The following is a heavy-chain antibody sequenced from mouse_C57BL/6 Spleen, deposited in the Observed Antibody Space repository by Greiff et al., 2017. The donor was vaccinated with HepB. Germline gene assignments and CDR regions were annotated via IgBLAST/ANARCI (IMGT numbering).Heavy chain of an antibody. D-gene: IGHD5-1*01. J-gene: IGHJ3*01. V-gene: IGHV1-64*01. Sequence: QVQLQQPGAELVKPGASVTLSCKASGYTFTSSWMHWVKQRPGQGLEWIGMIHPNSGSTNYNEKFKSKATLTVDKSSSTAYMQLSSLTSEDSAVYYCARSYEYVRTGVAYGGQGTLVTVSA. CDR2: IHPNSGST. CDR1: GYTFTSSW. CDR3: ARSYEYVRTGVAY.